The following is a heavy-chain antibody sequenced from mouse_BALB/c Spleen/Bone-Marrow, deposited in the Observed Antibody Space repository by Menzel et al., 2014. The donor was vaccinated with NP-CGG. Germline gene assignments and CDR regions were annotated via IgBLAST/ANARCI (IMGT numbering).Heavy chain of an antibody. V-gene: IGHV1-14*01. CDR3: ARRPSFYGSSYGAMDY. CDR1: GYTFTNYV. J-gene: IGHJ4*01. CDR2: INPYNDGT. Sequence: SGPELVKPGASVKMSCKASGYTFTNYVMHWVKQKPGQGLEWIGYINPYNDGTKYNEKFKGKATLTSDKSSGTAYMELSGLTSEDSAVYYCARRPSFYGSSYGAMDYWGQGTSVTVSS. D-gene: IGHD1-1*01.